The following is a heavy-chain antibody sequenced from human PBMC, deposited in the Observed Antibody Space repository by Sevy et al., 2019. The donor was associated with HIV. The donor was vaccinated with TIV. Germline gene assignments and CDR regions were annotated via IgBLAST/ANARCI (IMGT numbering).Heavy chain of an antibody. D-gene: IGHD3-16*02. CDR3: AKGSTYDYVWGSYRYYGMDV. CDR1: GFTFSSYA. Sequence: GGSLRLSCAASGFTFSSYAMSWVRQAPGKGLEWVSAISGSGGRTYYADSVKGRFTISRDNSKKTLYLQMNSLRAEDTAVYYCAKGSTYDYVWGSYRYYGMDVRGQGTTVTVSS. J-gene: IGHJ6*02. CDR2: ISGSGGRT. V-gene: IGHV3-23*01.